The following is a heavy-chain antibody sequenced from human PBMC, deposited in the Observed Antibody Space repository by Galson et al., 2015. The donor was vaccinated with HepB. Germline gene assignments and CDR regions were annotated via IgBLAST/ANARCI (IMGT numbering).Heavy chain of an antibody. J-gene: IGHJ5*02. CDR2: IDWDDDK. CDR1: GFSLSTSGMC. V-gene: IGHV2-70*11. D-gene: IGHD2/OR15-2a*01. CDR3: ARMSNLLGWFDP. Sequence: PALVKPTQTLTLTCTFSGFSLSTSGMCVSWIRQPPGKALEWLARIDWDDDKYYSTSLKTRLTISKDTSKNQVVLTMTNMDPVDTATYYCARMSNLLGWFDPWGQGTLATVSS.